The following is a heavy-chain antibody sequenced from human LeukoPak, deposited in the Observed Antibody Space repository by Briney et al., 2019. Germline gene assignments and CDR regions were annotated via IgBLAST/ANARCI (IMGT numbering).Heavy chain of an antibody. CDR3: ARVGDWNVLVY. CDR1: GGSLNNYY. CDR2: IFYTGGT. Sequence: SETLSLTCTVSGGSLNNYYGTWIRQSPGKGLEWVGYIFYTGGTNYNPSLKSRDTISVDTSKNQFSLNLNSVTTTDTAGYYCARVGDWNVLVYWGQGAPVAVSS. V-gene: IGHV4-59*01. D-gene: IGHD1-1*01. J-gene: IGHJ4*02.